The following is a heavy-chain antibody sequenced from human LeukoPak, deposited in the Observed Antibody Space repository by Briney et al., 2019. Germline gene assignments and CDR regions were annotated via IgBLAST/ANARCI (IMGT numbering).Heavy chain of an antibody. V-gene: IGHV4-30-4*08. CDR1: GGSFSGYY. D-gene: IGHD7-27*01. Sequence: SETLSLTCAVYGGSFSGYYWSWIRQPRGKGLEWIGYIYYSGSTYYNPSLKSRVTISVDTSKNQFSLKLSSVTAADTAVYYCARVLGTGGFVDYRGQGTLVTVSS. J-gene: IGHJ4*02. CDR3: ARVLGTGGFVDY. CDR2: IYYSGST.